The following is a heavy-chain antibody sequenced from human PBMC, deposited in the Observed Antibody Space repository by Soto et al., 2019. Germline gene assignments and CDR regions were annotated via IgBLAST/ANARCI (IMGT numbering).Heavy chain of an antibody. J-gene: IGHJ4*02. CDR3: TLRQDSSRGPIY. V-gene: IGHV2-5*01. D-gene: IGHD6-13*01. CDR1: GFSLSTSGRT. CDR2: GG. Sequence: QITLKESGPTLVKPTETLTLTCSVSGFSLSTSGRTLGWIRQPPGKAPEWLALGGQYSPSLQSRVTFTKDTFKNQVVLTLTDMDPADTATYYCTLRQDSSRGPIYWGQGILVTVSS.